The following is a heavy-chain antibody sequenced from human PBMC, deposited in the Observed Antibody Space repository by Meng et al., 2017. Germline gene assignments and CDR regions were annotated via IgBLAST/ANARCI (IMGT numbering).Heavy chain of an antibody. CDR1: VGSVSSGSYY. Sequence: VHRPRAGPGRGRPSETLAPTCPVSVGSVSSGSYYWSWIRPPPGKGLEWIGYIYYSGSTNYNPSLKSRVTISVDTSKNQFSLKLSSVTAADTAVYYCARAIAVAGITIDYWGQGTLVTVSS. CDR3: ARAIAVAGITIDY. CDR2: IYYSGST. J-gene: IGHJ4*02. V-gene: IGHV4-61*01. D-gene: IGHD6-19*01.